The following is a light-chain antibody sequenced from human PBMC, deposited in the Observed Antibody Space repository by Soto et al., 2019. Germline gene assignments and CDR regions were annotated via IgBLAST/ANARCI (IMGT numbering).Light chain of an antibody. CDR1: QGIGNA. Sequence: AIQMTQSPSSLYASVGDRVTISCRASQGIGNALGWYQQKPGQPPKVLIYGASNLQSGVPPRFSGSGSGTYFTLASSSLQPEDSATYYCLQDINYPWTFGQGTKVEIK. V-gene: IGKV1-6*01. CDR3: LQDINYPWT. CDR2: GAS. J-gene: IGKJ1*01.